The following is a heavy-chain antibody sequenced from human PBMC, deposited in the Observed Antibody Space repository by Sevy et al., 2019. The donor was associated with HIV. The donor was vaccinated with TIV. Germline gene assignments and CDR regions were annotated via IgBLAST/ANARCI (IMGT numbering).Heavy chain of an antibody. V-gene: IGHV3-23*01. CDR1: GFTFSSYA. D-gene: IGHD3-10*01. CDR3: AKWAVRGAYYYYYGMDV. Sequence: EGSLRLSCAASGFTFSSYAMSWVRQAPGKGLEWVSAISGSGGSTYHAASVKGRFTISRDNSKNTLYLQMNSLRAEDTAVYYCAKWAVRGAYYYYYGMDVWGQWTTVTVSS. CDR2: ISGSGGST. J-gene: IGHJ6*02.